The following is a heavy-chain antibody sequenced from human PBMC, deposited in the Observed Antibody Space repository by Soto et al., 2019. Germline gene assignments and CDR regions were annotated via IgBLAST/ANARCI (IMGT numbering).Heavy chain of an antibody. Sequence: PGGSLRLSCAASGFTFSSYAMSWVRQAPGKGLEWVAVIWYDGSNKYYADSEKGRFTISRDNSKNTLYLQMNSLRAEDTAVYYCARDLWNSSGWYYFDYWGQGTLVTVSS. CDR1: GFTFSSYA. V-gene: IGHV3-33*08. J-gene: IGHJ4*02. D-gene: IGHD6-19*01. CDR3: ARDLWNSSGWYYFDY. CDR2: IWYDGSNK.